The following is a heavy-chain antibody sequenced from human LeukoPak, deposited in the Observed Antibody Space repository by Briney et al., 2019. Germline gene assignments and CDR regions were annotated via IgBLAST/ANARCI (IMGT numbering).Heavy chain of an antibody. Sequence: GGSLRLSCAASGFTFSSYAMHWVRQAPGKGLEWVSSISSSSSYIYYADSVKGRFTISRDNAKNSLYLQMNSLRAEDTAVYYCARAERRKLDYWGQGTLVTVSS. CDR1: GFTFSSYA. V-gene: IGHV3-21*01. CDR3: ARAERRKLDY. J-gene: IGHJ4*02. CDR2: ISSSSSYI. D-gene: IGHD1-1*01.